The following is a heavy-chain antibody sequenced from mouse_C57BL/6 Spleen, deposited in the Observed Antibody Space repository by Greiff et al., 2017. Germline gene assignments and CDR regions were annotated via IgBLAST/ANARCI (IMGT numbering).Heavy chain of an antibody. CDR2: ISNGGGST. Sequence: EVKVVESGGGLVQPGGSLKLSCAASGFTFSDYYMYWVRQTPEKRLEWVAYISNGGGSTYYPDTVKGRFTISRDNAKNTLYLQMSRLKSEDTAMYYCARQIRGNGAMDYWGQGTSVTVSS. CDR3: ARQIRGNGAMDY. D-gene: IGHD2-1*01. CDR1: GFTFSDYY. V-gene: IGHV5-12*01. J-gene: IGHJ4*01.